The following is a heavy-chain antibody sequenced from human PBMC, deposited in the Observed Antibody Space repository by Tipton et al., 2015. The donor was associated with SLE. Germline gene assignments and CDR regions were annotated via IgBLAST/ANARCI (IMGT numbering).Heavy chain of an antibody. CDR2: IKSKTDGGTT. CDR3: TTASDAFDI. CDR1: GFTFSNAW. Sequence: GSLRLSCAASGFTFSNAWMSWVRQAPGKGLEWAGRIKSKTDGGTTDYAAPVKGRFTISRDDSKNTLYLQMHSLKTEDPAVYYCTTASDAFDIWGQGTMVTVSS. V-gene: IGHV3-15*01. J-gene: IGHJ3*02.